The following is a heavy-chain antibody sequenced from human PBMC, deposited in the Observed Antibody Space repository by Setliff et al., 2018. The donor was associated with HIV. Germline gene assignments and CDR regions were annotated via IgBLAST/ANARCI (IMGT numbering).Heavy chain of an antibody. CDR3: ARVLPYDSTGFLLYYFDN. CDR2: ISSSGGT. Sequence: SETLSLTCTVSGGSISSGEYYWSWIRQPPGKGLEWLGYISSSGGTDYNPSLNSRIIISIETSKNQFYLRLSSVNAADTDVYFCARVLPYDSTGFLLYYFDNWGQGTLVTVSS. CDR1: GGSISSGEYY. V-gene: IGHV4-30-4*08. D-gene: IGHD3-22*01. J-gene: IGHJ4*02.